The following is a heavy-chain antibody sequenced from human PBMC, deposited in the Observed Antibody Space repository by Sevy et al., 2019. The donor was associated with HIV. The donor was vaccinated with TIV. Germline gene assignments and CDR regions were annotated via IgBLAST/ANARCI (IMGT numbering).Heavy chain of an antibody. CDR3: ARRYFDV. Sequence: GGSLRLSCAASGFTFHTYWMQWVRQAPGKGLEWVANIRQDGNEIYYADSVMGRFTISRDNAMQSLYLEMNNLRVEDSGIYYCARRYFDVWGQGTLVTVSS. CDR1: GFTFHTYW. J-gene: IGHJ4*02. CDR2: IRQDGNEI. V-gene: IGHV3-7*01.